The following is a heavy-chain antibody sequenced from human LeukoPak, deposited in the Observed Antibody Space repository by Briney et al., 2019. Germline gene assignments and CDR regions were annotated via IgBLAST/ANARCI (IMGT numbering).Heavy chain of an antibody. J-gene: IGHJ4*02. CDR2: IIPIFGTA. CDR3: ARALRAYYYDSSGYSSNMDY. Sequence: SVKVSCKASGGTFSSYAISWVRQAPGQGLEWMGGIIPIFGTANYAQKFQGRVTITADESTSTAYMELSSLRSEDTAVYYCARALRAYYYDSSGYSSNMDYWGQGTLVTVSS. V-gene: IGHV1-69*13. CDR1: GGTFSSYA. D-gene: IGHD3-22*01.